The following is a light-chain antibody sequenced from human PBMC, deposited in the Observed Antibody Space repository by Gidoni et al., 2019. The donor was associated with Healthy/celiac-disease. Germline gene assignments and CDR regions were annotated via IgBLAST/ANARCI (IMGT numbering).Light chain of an antibody. CDR3: QQSRKT. CDR1: QDISNS. J-gene: IGKJ3*01. CDR2: DAS. V-gene: IGKV1-33*01. Sequence: DIQMTQSPSSLSASVGDRVTITCQASQDISNSLNWYQQKPGKAPKLLIYDASNLETGVPARFSGSGSGTDFTFTISSLQPEDIATYYCQQSRKTFGPGTKVDIK.